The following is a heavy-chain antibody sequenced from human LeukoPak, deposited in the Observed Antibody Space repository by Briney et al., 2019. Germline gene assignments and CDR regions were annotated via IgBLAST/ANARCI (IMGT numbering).Heavy chain of an antibody. CDR1: GFTFSSYW. J-gene: IGHJ4*02. D-gene: IGHD5-24*01. CDR3: ARDPAVEMATITNEGSFDH. Sequence: GGSLRLSCAASGFTFSSYWMSWVRQAPGKGQEWVANIKQDGSEKYYVDSVKGRFTISRDNAKYSLYLQMNSLRAVDTAVYYCARDPAVEMATITNEGSFDHWGQGTLVTVSS. CDR2: IKQDGSEK. V-gene: IGHV3-7*01.